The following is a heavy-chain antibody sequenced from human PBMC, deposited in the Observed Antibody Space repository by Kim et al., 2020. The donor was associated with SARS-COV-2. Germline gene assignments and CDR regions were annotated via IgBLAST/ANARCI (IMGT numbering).Heavy chain of an antibody. D-gene: IGHD5-18*01. J-gene: IGHJ4*02. V-gene: IGHV1-2*06. CDR1: GYTFTGYY. Sequence: ASVKVSCKASGYTFTGYYIHWVRQAPGQGLEWMGRINPNSGDTNYAQNFQGRVTMTRDTSITTAYMELSRLRSDDTAVYYCARGDNLYTYGYVYGDYWGQGTLVTVSS. CDR2: INPNSGDT. CDR3: ARGDNLYTYGYVYGDY.